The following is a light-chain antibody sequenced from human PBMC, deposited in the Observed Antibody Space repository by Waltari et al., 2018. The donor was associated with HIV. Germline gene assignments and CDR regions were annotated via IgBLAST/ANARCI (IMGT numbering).Light chain of an antibody. Sequence: DIVVIQYPDSLTVPLVERATVLCKSSHSLLYPSTNNTYLAWYQQKAGQSPKLLIYWASVRESGVSDRFIASGSGTDFTLTITNVQTEDASIYFCQQYLRTPYTFAQGTKVEI. CDR1: HSLLYPSTNNTY. J-gene: IGKJ2*01. CDR3: QQYLRTPYT. CDR2: WAS. V-gene: IGKV4-1*01.